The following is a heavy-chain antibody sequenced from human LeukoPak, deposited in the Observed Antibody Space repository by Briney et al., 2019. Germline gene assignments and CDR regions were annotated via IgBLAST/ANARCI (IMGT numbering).Heavy chain of an antibody. D-gene: IGHD4-11*01. CDR3: AREDYNDDGWYFDL. CDR2: IKSDGTTI. Sequence: PGGSLRLSCAASGFTFRIHWMHWVRQAPGRELVWVARIKSDGTTITYADPVKGRFTISRDNAKNTLYLQMNSLRAEDTAVYYCAREDYNDDGWYFDLWGRGTLVTVSS. J-gene: IGHJ2*01. V-gene: IGHV3-74*01. CDR1: GFTFRIHW.